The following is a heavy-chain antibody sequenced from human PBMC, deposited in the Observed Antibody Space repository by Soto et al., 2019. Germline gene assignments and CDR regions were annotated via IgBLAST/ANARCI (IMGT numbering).Heavy chain of an antibody. CDR1: GFSFSSQA. Sequence: QEQLMESGGGVVQPGRSLRLSCVASGFSFSSQAMHWVRQAPGKGLEWVAAISNDGNRQLYADSVKDRFTISRDNSRNTLDLQMNNLRTKDTGVYFCARDIYSYGSVGTPDIWGQGTMVTVSS. J-gene: IGHJ3*02. CDR2: ISNDGNRQ. CDR3: ARDIYSYGSVGTPDI. V-gene: IGHV3-30-3*01. D-gene: IGHD5-18*01.